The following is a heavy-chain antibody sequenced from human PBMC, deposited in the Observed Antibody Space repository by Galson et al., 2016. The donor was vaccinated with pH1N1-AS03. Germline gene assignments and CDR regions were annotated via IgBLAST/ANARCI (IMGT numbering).Heavy chain of an antibody. Sequence: SLRLSCAASGFTFSSYAMSWVRQAPGKGLEWVSAISGRGGSTYYAASVKGRFTISKDNARRSLYLQMNSRRAEDTAVYYCATNIEQRYTSRWYKFDHWGPGTLVTVSS. V-gene: IGHV3-23*01. J-gene: IGHJ4*02. CDR2: ISGRGGST. D-gene: IGHD6-13*01. CDR1: GFTFSSYA. CDR3: ATNIEQRYTSRWYKFDH.